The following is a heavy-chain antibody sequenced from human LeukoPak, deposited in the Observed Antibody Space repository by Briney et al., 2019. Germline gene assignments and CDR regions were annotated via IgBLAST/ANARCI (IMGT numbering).Heavy chain of an antibody. CDR1: GFTFSNAW. Sequence: GGSLRLSCAASGFTFSNAWMSWVRQAPGKGLEWVGRIKSKTDGGTTDYAAPVKGRFTISRDDSKNTLYLQMNSLKTEDTAVYYCTTDPRELLRGFDYWGQGTLVTVSS. D-gene: IGHD1-26*01. CDR3: TTDPRELLRGFDY. V-gene: IGHV3-15*01. CDR2: IKSKTDGGTT. J-gene: IGHJ4*02.